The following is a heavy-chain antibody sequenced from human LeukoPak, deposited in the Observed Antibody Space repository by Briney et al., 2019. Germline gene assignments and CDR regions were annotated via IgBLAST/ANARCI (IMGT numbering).Heavy chain of an antibody. V-gene: IGHV4-34*01. CDR2: INHSGST. CDR1: GGSFSGYY. J-gene: IGHJ2*01. Sequence: SETLSLTCADHGGSFSGYYWRWIRPTPGKGLEWIGEINHSGSTNYNPSPKSRVTTSVDTSKNQFSLKLSSVTAADTAVYDFAREEYCAGDCSTWYFDLWGRGTLVTVSS. D-gene: IGHD2-21*02. CDR3: AREEYCAGDCSTWYFDL.